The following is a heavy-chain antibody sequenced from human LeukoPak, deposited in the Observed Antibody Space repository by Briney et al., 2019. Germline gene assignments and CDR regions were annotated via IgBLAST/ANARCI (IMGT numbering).Heavy chain of an antibody. J-gene: IGHJ4*02. V-gene: IGHV3-23*01. Sequence: GGSLRLSCVASGFTFSNYVMNWVRQAPGKGLECVSSISGSGTSTYYADSVKGRFTSSRDNSKNTLYLQMNSLRAEDTAVYYCARDRWVGYGSGGSFDYWGQGTLVTVSS. CDR3: ARDRWVGYGSGGSFDY. D-gene: IGHD3-10*01. CDR1: GFTFSNYV. CDR2: ISGSGTST.